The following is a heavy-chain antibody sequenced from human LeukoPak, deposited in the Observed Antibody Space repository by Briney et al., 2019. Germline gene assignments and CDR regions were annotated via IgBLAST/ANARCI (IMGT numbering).Heavy chain of an antibody. Sequence: GGSLRLSCAASGXTFSSYAMSWVRQAPGKGLEWVSAISGSGGGTYYADSVKGRFTISRDNSKNTLYLQMNSLRAEDTAVYYCAKDPRYCSSTSCPRREYFQHWGQGTLVTVSS. CDR3: AKDPRYCSSTSCPRREYFQH. J-gene: IGHJ1*01. D-gene: IGHD2-2*01. CDR1: GXTFSSYA. V-gene: IGHV3-23*01. CDR2: ISGSGGGT.